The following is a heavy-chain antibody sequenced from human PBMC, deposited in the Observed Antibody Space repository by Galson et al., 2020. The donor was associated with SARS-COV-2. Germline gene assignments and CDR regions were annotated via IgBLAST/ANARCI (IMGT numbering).Heavy chain of an antibody. J-gene: IGHJ4*02. V-gene: IGHV3-49*04. CDR2: IRSKTHGGTI. CDR3: TSENNY. CDR1: GFTFGDYT. Sequence: GESLKLYCTGSGFTFGDYTMTWVRQAPGKGLEWVSFIRSKTHGGTIEYAASVKGRFTVSRDDSKNSAYLQMNSLKIEDTAIYYCTSENNYWGQGARVTVSS.